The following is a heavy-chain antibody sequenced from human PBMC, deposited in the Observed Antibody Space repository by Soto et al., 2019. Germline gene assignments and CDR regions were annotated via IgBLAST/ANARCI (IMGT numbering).Heavy chain of an antibody. V-gene: IGHV3-33*01. CDR3: ARSKPLAYYYYYGMDV. J-gene: IGHJ6*02. Sequence: QVQLVESGGGVVQPGRSLRLSCAASGFTFSSYGMHWVRQAPGKGLEWVAVIWYDGSNKYYADSVKGRFTISRDNSKNTLYLQMNSLRAEDTAVYYCARSKPLAYYYYYGMDVWGQGITVTVSS. CDR2: IWYDGSNK. CDR1: GFTFSSYG. D-gene: IGHD4-4*01.